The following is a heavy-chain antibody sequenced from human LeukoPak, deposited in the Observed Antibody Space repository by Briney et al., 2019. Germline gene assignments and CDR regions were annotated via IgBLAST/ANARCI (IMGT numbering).Heavy chain of an antibody. J-gene: IGHJ5*01. Sequence: SETLSLTCTVSGGSMSSSSHYWGWSRQPPGKGPEWIGTIYYSGSTYYNPSLKSRVTISVDTSKNQFSLKLSSVTAADTAVYYCARPSYCTNSVCSTFDFWGQGTLVTVSS. CDR2: IYYSGST. V-gene: IGHV4-39*01. D-gene: IGHD2-8*01. CDR1: GGSMSSSSHY. CDR3: ARPSYCTNSVCSTFDF.